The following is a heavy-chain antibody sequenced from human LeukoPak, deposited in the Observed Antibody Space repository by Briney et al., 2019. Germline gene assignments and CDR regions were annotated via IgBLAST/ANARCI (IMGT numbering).Heavy chain of an antibody. D-gene: IGHD6-6*01. Sequence: ASVKVSCKASGYTFTSYGFSWVRQAPGQGLEWMGWISAYNGNRNYAQKLQGRVTLTTDTSTSAAYMELKSLRSDDTAMYYCAARHSSSPRPTDYWGQGTLVTVSS. CDR1: GYTFTSYG. J-gene: IGHJ4*02. CDR2: ISAYNGNR. V-gene: IGHV1-18*01. CDR3: AARHSSSPRPTDY.